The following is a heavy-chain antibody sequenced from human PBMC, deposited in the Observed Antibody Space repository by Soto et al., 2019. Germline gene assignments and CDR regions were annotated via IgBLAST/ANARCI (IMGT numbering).Heavy chain of an antibody. CDR1: GYTFTSYD. Sequence: QVQLVQSGAEVKKPGASVKVSCKASGYTFTSYDINWVRHATGQGLARMGWMNPNSGNTGYAQKFQGRVTMTRDTSISTAYMEVSSLRSEDTAVYYCARKVVGSKWVNGFDPWGQGTLVTVSS. V-gene: IGHV1-8*01. D-gene: IGHD3-10*01. CDR2: MNPNSGNT. CDR3: ARKVVGSKWVNGFDP. J-gene: IGHJ5*02.